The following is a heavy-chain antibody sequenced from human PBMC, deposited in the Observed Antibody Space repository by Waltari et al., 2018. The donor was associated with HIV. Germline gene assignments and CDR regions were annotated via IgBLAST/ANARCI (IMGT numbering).Heavy chain of an antibody. J-gene: IGHJ6*02. CDR1: GFTFTAHD. D-gene: IGHD2-2*01. V-gene: IGHV3-30*18. CDR2: MTHNGGNK. Sequence: QVQLVESGGGVVQPGTSLRLSCAASGFTFTAHDMHWVRQAPGKGLGLVALMTHNGGNKYDGDSVKGRFTISRDNSRNTLYLQMNSLRAEDTAVYFCAKEGPVVPAGGMDVWGQGTTVTVSS. CDR3: AKEGPVVPAGGMDV.